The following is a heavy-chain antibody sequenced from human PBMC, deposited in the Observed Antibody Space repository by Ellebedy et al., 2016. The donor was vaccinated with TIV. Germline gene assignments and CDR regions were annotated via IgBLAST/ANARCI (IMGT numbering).Heavy chain of an antibody. V-gene: IGHV4-34*01. D-gene: IGHD4-17*01. CDR3: ARKTTTYAFDI. Sequence: SETLSLTCAVYGGSFSGYYWSWIRQPPGKGLEWIGEINHSGSTNCNPSLKSRVTISVDTSKNQFSLKLSSVTAADTAVYYCARKTTTYAFDIWGQGTMVTVSS. J-gene: IGHJ3*02. CDR1: GGSFSGYY. CDR2: INHSGST.